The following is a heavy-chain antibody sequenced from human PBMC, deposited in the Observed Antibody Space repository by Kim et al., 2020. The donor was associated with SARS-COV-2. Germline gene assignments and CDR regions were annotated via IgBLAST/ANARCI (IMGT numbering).Heavy chain of an antibody. J-gene: IGHJ4*02. CDR3: GRLTSIAAAIDY. V-gene: IGHV3-48*02. Sequence: YYADSVKGRFTIFRDNAKNSLYLQMNSLRDEDTAVYYCGRLTSIAAAIDYWGQGTLVTVSS. D-gene: IGHD6-13*01.